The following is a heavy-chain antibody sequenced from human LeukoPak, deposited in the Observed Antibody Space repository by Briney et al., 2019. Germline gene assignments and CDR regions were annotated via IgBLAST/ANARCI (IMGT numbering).Heavy chain of an antibody. CDR1: GFTFDDYA. V-gene: IGHV3-9*01. D-gene: IGHD4-4*01. CDR2: ISWNSGSI. CDR3: AKDNRSSTVTSSFDY. Sequence: GRSLRLSCAASGFTFDDYAMHWVRQAPGKGLEWVSGISWNSGSIGYADSVKGRFTISRDNAKNSLYLQMNSLRAEDTALYYCAKDNRSSTVTSSFDYWGQGTLVTVSS. J-gene: IGHJ4*02.